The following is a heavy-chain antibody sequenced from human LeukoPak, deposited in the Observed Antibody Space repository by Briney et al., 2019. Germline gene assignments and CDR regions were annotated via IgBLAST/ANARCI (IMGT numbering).Heavy chain of an antibody. CDR3: ARSITMVPLDAFDI. V-gene: IGHV1-18*01. CDR1: GYTFTSYG. CDR2: ISAYNGNT. D-gene: IGHD3-10*01. J-gene: IGHJ3*02. Sequence: ASVTVSRKASGYTFTSYGISWVRQAPGQGLEWMGWISAYNGNTNYAQKLQGRVTMTTDTSTSTAYMELRSLRSDDTAVYYCARSITMVPLDAFDIWGQGTMVTVSS.